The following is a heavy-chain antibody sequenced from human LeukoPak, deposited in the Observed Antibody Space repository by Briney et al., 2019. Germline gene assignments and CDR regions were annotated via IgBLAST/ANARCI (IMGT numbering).Heavy chain of an antibody. CDR2: ISSGGSST. D-gene: IGHD2-15*01. J-gene: IGHJ5*02. Sequence: GGSLRLSCAASGFTFNSHSMSWVRQAPGKGLEWVSTISSGGSSTFYADSVKGRFTISRDNSKNTLYLQMNSLRAEDTAVYYCAKGYFSAWGQGTVVTVSS. V-gene: IGHV3-23*01. CDR3: AKGYFSA. CDR1: GFTFNSHS.